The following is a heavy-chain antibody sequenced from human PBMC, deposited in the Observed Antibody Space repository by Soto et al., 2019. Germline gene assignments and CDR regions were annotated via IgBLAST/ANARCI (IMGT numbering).Heavy chain of an antibody. D-gene: IGHD5-12*01. CDR1: GGTFSSYT. CDR3: AGDRGDGYNNI. J-gene: IGHJ3*02. CDR2: IIPILGIA. V-gene: IGHV1-69*02. Sequence: QVQLVQSGAEVKKPGSSVKVSCKASGGTFSSYTISWVRQSPGQGREWMGRIIPILGIANYAQKFQGRVTITEDKSTSTAYRELSSLRAEDKAVYYCAGDRGDGYNNIWGQGTMVTVSS.